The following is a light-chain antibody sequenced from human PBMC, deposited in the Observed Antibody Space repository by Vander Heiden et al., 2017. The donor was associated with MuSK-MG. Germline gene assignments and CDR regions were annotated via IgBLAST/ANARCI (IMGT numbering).Light chain of an antibody. CDR2: KDS. CDR1: ALPKQY. J-gene: IGLJ2*01. Sequence: SYALPQPPSVSVSPGPTARIPCRGDALPKQYAYWDQQKPGPAPVLVIYKDSGRPSGIPERFSGSSSGTTVTLTISGVQAEDEADYYCQSADSSGNYVVFGGGTKLTVL. V-gene: IGLV3-25*03. CDR3: QSADSSGNYVV.